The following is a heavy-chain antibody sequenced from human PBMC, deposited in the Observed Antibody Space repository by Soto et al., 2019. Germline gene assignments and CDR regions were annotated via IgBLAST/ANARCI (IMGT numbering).Heavy chain of an antibody. CDR2: IYYSGST. CDR3: ARRKVVRPFDY. V-gene: IGHV4-39*01. J-gene: IGHJ4*02. CDR1: GGSISSSSYY. D-gene: IGHD2-15*01. Sequence: SETLSLTCTVSGGSISSSSYYWGWIRQPPGKGLEWIGSIYYSGSTYYNPSLKSRVTISVDTSKNQFSLKLSSVTAADTAVYYCARRKVVRPFDYWGQGTLVTVSS.